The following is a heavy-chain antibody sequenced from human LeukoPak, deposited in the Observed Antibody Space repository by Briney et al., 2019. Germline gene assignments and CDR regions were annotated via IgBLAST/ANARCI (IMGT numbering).Heavy chain of an antibody. J-gene: IGHJ5*02. Sequence: GGSLRLSCAASGFTFSGYALSWVRQAPGKGLEWVSGISASGGSTHYADSVKGRFTISRSNSKNTLYLQMNSLRAEDTAVYYCAKGDGYNYDNWFDPWGQGTLVTVSS. V-gene: IGHV3-23*01. CDR2: ISASGGST. CDR3: AKGDGYNYDNWFDP. D-gene: IGHD5-24*01. CDR1: GFTFSGYA.